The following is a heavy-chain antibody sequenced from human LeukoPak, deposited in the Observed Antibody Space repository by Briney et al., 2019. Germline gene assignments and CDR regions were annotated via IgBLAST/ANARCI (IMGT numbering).Heavy chain of an antibody. CDR2: SDKSGST. J-gene: IGHJ4*02. V-gene: IGHV4-59*08. D-gene: IGHD2/OR15-2a*01. Sequence: SETLSLTCTVSGGSISSYYWSWIRQPPGKGPEWIGYSDKSGSTNYNPSLKSRVTISVDTSTNQFSLRLSSVTAADTAVYYCAADRNNRSWYYYWGQGVLVTVSS. CDR3: AADRNNRSWYYY. CDR1: GGSISSYY.